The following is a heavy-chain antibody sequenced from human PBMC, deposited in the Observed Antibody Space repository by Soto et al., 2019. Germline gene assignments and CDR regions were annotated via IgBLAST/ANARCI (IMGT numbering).Heavy chain of an antibody. Sequence: GGSLRLSCAASGFTFSSYAMSWVRQAPGNGLEWVSAISGSGGSTYYADSVKGRFTISRDNSKNTLYLQMNSLRAEDTAVYYCAKDRFWGVITPDAFDIWGQGTMVTVSS. CDR3: AKDRFWGVITPDAFDI. CDR2: ISGSGGST. D-gene: IGHD3-10*01. CDR1: GFTFSSYA. V-gene: IGHV3-23*01. J-gene: IGHJ3*02.